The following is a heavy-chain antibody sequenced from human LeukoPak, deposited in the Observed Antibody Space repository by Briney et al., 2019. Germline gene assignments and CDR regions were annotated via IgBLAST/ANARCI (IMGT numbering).Heavy chain of an antibody. CDR1: GDSINDHY. CDR3: ASSHSSGWYDY. D-gene: IGHD6-19*01. Sequence: SETLSLTCTVSGDSINDHYWSWIRQPPGKGLEWIGYIYYSGSTNYNPSLKSRVTISVDTSKNQFSLKLSSVTAADTAVYYCASSHSSGWYDYWGQGTLVTVSS. J-gene: IGHJ4*02. CDR2: IYYSGST. V-gene: IGHV4-59*08.